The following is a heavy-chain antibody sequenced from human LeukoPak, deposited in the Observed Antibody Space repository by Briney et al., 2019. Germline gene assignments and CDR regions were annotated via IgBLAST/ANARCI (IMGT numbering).Heavy chain of an antibody. Sequence: GRSLRLSCAASGFTFSSYAMHWVCQAPGKGLEWVAVISYDGSNKYYADSVKGRFTVSRDNSKNTLYLQMNSLRAEDTAVYYCARGVVATINYFDYWGQGTLVTVSS. CDR3: ARGVVATINYFDY. CDR1: GFTFSSYA. V-gene: IGHV3-30*01. J-gene: IGHJ4*02. D-gene: IGHD5-12*01. CDR2: ISYDGSNK.